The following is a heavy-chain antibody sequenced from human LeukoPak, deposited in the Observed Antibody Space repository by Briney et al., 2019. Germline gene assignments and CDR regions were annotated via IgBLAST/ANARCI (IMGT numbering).Heavy chain of an antibody. CDR1: GFTFSNYW. Sequence: GGSLRLSCAASGFTFSNYWMTWVRQAPGKGLEWVANIKEDGSEKYYVDSVKGRFAISRDNAQNSLYLQMNSLGTEDTAVYYCATYSRAHHKTFDDWGQGTLVTVSS. CDR3: ATYSRAHHKTFDD. CDR2: IKEDGSEK. J-gene: IGHJ4*02. V-gene: IGHV3-7*01. D-gene: IGHD3-22*01.